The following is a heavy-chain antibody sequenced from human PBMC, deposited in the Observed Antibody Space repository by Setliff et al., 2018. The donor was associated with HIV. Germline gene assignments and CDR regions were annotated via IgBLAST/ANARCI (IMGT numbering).Heavy chain of an antibody. CDR2: MSPKSGNT. CDR1: GYNFTSHD. D-gene: IGHD2-2*01. CDR3: ARGYCSSTSCYGIYYFDN. Sequence: ASVKVSCTAYGYNFTSHDINWVRQAPGQGLEWMGWMSPKSGNTGYARKFQGRVTMTRKTSISTAYMELRSLRSDDTAVYYCARGYCSSTSCYGIYYFDNWGQGTLVTVSS. J-gene: IGHJ4*02. V-gene: IGHV1-8*01.